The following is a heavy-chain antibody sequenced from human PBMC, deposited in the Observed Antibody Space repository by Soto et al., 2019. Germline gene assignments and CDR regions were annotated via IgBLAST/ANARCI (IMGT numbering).Heavy chain of an antibody. Sequence: PSETLSLTCAVSGASMSSTTWWTWVRQSPGKGLEWIGEIYHSGTTNYNPSLKSRVTISVDKSKNEFSLNLNSVTAADTAVYYCAIPGPGDFHYWGRGTLVTVSS. J-gene: IGHJ4*02. V-gene: IGHV4-4*02. CDR3: AIPGPGDFHY. CDR1: GASMSSTTW. CDR2: IYHSGTT.